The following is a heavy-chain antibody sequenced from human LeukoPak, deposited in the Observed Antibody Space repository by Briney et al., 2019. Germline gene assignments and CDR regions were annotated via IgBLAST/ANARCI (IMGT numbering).Heavy chain of an antibody. V-gene: IGHV3-9*01. CDR2: ISWNSGSI. Sequence: GGSLRLSCAASGFTFDDYAMHWVRHAPGKGLEWVSGISWNSGSIGYADSVKGRFTISRDNAKNSLYLQMNSLRAEDTALYYCAKDIRVATIDNYYYYYGMDVWGQGTTVTVSS. J-gene: IGHJ6*02. CDR3: AKDIRVATIDNYYYYYGMDV. D-gene: IGHD5-12*01. CDR1: GFTFDDYA.